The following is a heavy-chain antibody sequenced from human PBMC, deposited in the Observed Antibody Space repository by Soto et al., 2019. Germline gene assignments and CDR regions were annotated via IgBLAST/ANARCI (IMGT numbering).Heavy chain of an antibody. J-gene: IGHJ3*02. D-gene: IGHD3-22*01. CDR2: GGT. Sequence: GGTNYAQKFQGRVTMTRDTSISTAYMELSRLRSDDTAVYYCARVTMIVVVITWAGAFDIWGQGTMVTVSS. V-gene: IGHV1-2*02. CDR3: ARVTMIVVVITWAGAFDI.